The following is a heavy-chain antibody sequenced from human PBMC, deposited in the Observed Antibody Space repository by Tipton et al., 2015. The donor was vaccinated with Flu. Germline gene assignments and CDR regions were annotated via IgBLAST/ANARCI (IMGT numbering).Heavy chain of an antibody. D-gene: IGHD6-6*01. CDR2: INPNSGDT. V-gene: IGHV1-2*06. CDR3: VSPLTSIQTSISR. J-gene: IGHJ4*02. Sequence: QLVQSGAEVKKPGASVTVSCKASEHTFSGYYIHWVRQAPGQGLEWMGRINPNSGDTNFAQKFQGRVTMTTDTSIFTAYLDLCRLTSGDTAVYYCVSPLTSIQTSISRWGQGTLVTVSS. CDR1: EHTFSGYY.